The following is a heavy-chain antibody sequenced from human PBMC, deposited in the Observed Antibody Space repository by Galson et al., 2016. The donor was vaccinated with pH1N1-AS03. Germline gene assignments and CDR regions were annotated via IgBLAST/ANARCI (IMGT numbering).Heavy chain of an antibody. J-gene: IGHJ5*02. Sequence: PALVKPTQTLTLTCTFSEFSLTTSGVGVAWIRQPPGKALEWLALSYWDDDKRYSPSLKNRLTITKDRFRNKVVLSMTNMGSVDTAIHYCSYCLSQVEGTVRFDPWGQGNLVTVSS. CDR2: SYWDDDK. CDR1: EFSLTTSGVG. V-gene: IGHV2-5*02. CDR3: SYCLSQVEGTVRFDP. D-gene: IGHD2-8*02.